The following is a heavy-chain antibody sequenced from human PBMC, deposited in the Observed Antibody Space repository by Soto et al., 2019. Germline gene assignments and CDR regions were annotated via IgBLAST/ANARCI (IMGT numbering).Heavy chain of an antibody. V-gene: IGHV3-74*01. CDR1: EFTFSTYW. D-gene: IGHD2-2*01. Sequence: EVQLVESGGGLVQPGGSLRLSCAASEFTFSTYWMHWVRQAPGKGLVWVSRINSDGGTTTYADSVKGRFTISRDNAKNTLYLQMNCLRAEDTAVYYCAITSPHYFEYWGRGTLVTVSS. CDR3: AITSPHYFEY. J-gene: IGHJ4*02. CDR2: INSDGGTT.